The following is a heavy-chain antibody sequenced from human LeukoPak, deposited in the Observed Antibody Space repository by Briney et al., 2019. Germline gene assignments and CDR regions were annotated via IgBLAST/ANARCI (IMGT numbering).Heavy chain of an antibody. CDR3: ARVYWYFDL. CDR1: GYSINSGYY. V-gene: IGHV4-38-2*02. Sequence: SETLSLTCTVSGYSINSGYYWGWIRQPPGKGLEWIGSIWHTGSTYYNPSLKSRVTISVDTSKNQFSLKLTSVTAADTAVYYCARVYWYFDLWGRGTLVTVSS. CDR2: IWHTGST. J-gene: IGHJ2*01.